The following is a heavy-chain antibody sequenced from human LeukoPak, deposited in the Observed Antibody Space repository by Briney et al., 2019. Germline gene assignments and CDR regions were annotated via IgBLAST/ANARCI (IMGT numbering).Heavy chain of an antibody. CDR1: GGSISSSSYY. CDR3: ARLPCSSTSCYASVYYYYMDV. D-gene: IGHD2-2*01. V-gene: IGHV4-39*01. Sequence: SETLSLTCTVSGGSISSSSYYWGWIRQPPGKGLEWIGSIYYSGSTYYNPSLMSRVTISVDTSKNQFSLKLSSVTAADTAVYCCARLPCSSTSCYASVYYYYMDVWGKGTTVTVSS. J-gene: IGHJ6*03. CDR2: IYYSGST.